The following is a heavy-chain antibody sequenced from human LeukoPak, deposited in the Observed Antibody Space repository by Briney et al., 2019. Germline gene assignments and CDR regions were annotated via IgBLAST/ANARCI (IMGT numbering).Heavy chain of an antibody. D-gene: IGHD3-9*01. V-gene: IGHV4-59*01. CDR3: ARDSPFEWHVFGDSFDI. J-gene: IGHJ3*02. CDR2: IYYSGST. CDR1: GGSISSYY. Sequence: SETLSLTCTVSGGSISSYYWSWIRQPPGKGLEWIGYIYYSGSTNYNPSLKSRVTISVDTSKNQFSLKMTSVTTADTAVYYCARDSPFEWHVFGDSFDIWGPGTVVTVSS.